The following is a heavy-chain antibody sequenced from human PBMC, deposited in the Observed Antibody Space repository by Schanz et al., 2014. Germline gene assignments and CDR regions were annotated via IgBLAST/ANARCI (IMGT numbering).Heavy chain of an antibody. J-gene: IGHJ4*02. D-gene: IGHD3-22*01. CDR1: GFTFSSYG. CDR3: AKEDRNHNSDYVY. Sequence: EVQLVESGGGLVKPGGSLRLSCAASGFTFSSYGMNWVRQAPGKGLEWVSYISSSSSYIYYADSMKGRFTISRDNAKNSLYLQMNSLRAEDTAVYYCAKEDRNHNSDYVYWGQGTLVTVSS. CDR2: ISSSSSYI. V-gene: IGHV3-21*01.